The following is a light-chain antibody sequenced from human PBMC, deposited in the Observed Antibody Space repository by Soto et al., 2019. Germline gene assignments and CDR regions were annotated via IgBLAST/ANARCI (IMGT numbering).Light chain of an antibody. CDR3: QQSYSTLGT. V-gene: IGKV1-39*01. CDR2: AAS. CDR1: QSISSY. Sequence: DIQVTQSPSSLSASVGDRVTITCRASQSISSYLNWYQQKPGKAPKLLIYAASSLQSGVPSRFSGSGSGTDFTLTISSLQPEDFATYYCQQSYSTLGTFGGGTKVDI. J-gene: IGKJ4*01.